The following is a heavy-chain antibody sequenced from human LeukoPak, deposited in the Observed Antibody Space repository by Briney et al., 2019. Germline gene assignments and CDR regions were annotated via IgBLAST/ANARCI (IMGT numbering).Heavy chain of an antibody. Sequence: PSETLSLTCTVSGGSISSYYWSWIRQPAGKGLEWIGRIYTSGSTNYNPSLKSRVTMSVDTSKNQFSLKLSSVTAADTAVYYCARLQWELPPDNWFDPWGHGTLVTVSS. CDR1: GGSISSYY. CDR3: ARLQWELPPDNWFDP. V-gene: IGHV4-4*07. J-gene: IGHJ5*02. D-gene: IGHD1-26*01. CDR2: IYTSGST.